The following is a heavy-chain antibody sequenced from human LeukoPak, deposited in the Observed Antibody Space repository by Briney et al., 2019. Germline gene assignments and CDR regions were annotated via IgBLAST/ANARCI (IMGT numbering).Heavy chain of an antibody. J-gene: IGHJ6*03. Sequence: EGSLRLSCAASGFTFSSYAMSWVRQAPGKGLEWVSAISGSGGSTYYADSVKGRFTISRDNSKNTLYLQMNSLRAEDTAVYYCAKGLSGYYYMDVWGKGTTDTVSS. V-gene: IGHV3-23*01. CDR2: ISGSGGST. CDR3: AKGLSGYYYMDV. CDR1: GFTFSSYA. D-gene: IGHD2-2*01.